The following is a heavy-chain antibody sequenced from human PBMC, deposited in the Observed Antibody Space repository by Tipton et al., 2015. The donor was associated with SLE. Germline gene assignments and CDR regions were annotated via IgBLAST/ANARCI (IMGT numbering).Heavy chain of an antibody. V-gene: IGHV3-30*04. CDR3: TRDASDGSSPLDV. J-gene: IGHJ6*04. CDR2: ISYDGTYK. CDR1: GFTSSLHA. Sequence: SLRLSCVASGFTSSLHAMHWVRQAPGKGLEWVAVISYDGTYKYYADSVRGRFTISRDHSTSTVYLQTNSLRTEDTAVYYCTRDASDGSSPLDVWGKGTTVFVSS. D-gene: IGHD6-6*01.